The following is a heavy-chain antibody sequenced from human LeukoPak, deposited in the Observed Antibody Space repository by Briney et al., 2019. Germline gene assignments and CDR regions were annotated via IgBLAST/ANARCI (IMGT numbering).Heavy chain of an antibody. J-gene: IGHJ5*02. CDR3: ARRITIFGVVIRAWFDP. V-gene: IGHV4-39*01. Sequence: SETLSLTCTVSGGSISSSSYYWGWIRQPPGKGLEWIGSIYYSGSTYYNPSLKSRVTRSVDTSKNQFSLKLSSVTAADTAVYYCARRITIFGVVIRAWFDPWGQGTLVTVSS. CDR1: GGSISSSSYY. D-gene: IGHD3-3*01. CDR2: IYYSGST.